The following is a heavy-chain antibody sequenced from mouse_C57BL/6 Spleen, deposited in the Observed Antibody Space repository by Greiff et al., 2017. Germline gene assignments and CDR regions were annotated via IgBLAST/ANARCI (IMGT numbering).Heavy chain of an antibody. V-gene: IGHV1-9*01. D-gene: IGHD1-1*01. CDR2: ILPGSGST. J-gene: IGHJ1*03. CDR3: ARIDYYGSSSYWYFDV. Sequence: QVQLQQSGAELMKPGASVKLSCKATGYTFTGYWIEWVKQRPGHGLEWIGEILPGSGSTNYNEKFKGKASFTADTSSNTAYMQLSSLTTEDSAIYYCARIDYYGSSSYWYFDVWGTGTTVTVSS. CDR1: GYTFTGYW.